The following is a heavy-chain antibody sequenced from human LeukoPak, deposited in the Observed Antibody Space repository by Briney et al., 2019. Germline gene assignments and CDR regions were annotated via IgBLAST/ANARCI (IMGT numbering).Heavy chain of an antibody. CDR3: ARVEDCSSTSCYAMYYYYYGMDV. CDR2: ISAYNGNT. D-gene: IGHD2-2*01. Sequence: ASVKVSCKASGYTFTSYGISWVRQAPGQGLEWMGWISAYNGNTNYAQKLQGRVTMTTDTSTSTAYMELRSLRSDDTAVYYCARVEDCSSTSCYAMYYYYYGMDVWGQGTTVTVSS. V-gene: IGHV1-18*01. CDR1: GYTFTSYG. J-gene: IGHJ6*02.